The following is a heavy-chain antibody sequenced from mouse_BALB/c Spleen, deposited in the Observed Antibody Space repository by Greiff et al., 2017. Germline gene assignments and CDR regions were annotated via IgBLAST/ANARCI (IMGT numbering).Heavy chain of an antibody. CDR3: TKGPLSWFAY. J-gene: IGHJ3*01. CDR2: INPSNGRT. D-gene: IGHD3-3*01. V-gene: IGHV1S81*02. Sequence: QVQLQQPGAELVKPGASVNLSCKASGYTFTSYWMHWVKQRPGQGLEWIGEINPSNGRTNYNEKFKSKATLTVDKSSSTAYMQLSSLTSEDSAVYYCTKGPLSWFAYWGQGTLVTVSA. CDR1: GYTFTSYW.